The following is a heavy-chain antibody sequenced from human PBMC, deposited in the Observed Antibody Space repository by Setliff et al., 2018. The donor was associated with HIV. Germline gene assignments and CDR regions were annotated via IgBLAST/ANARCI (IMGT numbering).Heavy chain of an antibody. CDR3: ARLSGDYYYFDY. CDR2: IYTSGST. V-gene: IGHV4-4*09. CDR1: GGSISSYY. J-gene: IGHJ4*02. D-gene: IGHD2-21*02. Sequence: SETLSLTCTVSGGSISSYYWSWIRQPPGKGLEWIGYIYTSGSTNYNPSLKSRVTISLDTSKNQFSLKLTSVTAADTAVYCCARLSGDYYYFDYWGQGTLVTVSS.